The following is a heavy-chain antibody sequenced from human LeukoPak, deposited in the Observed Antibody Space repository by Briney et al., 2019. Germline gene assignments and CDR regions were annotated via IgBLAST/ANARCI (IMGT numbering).Heavy chain of an antibody. CDR1: GFTLSSYW. J-gene: IGHJ4*02. D-gene: IGHD2-15*01. Sequence: GGSLRLSCAPSGFTLSSYWMTWVRRGPGKGLEWVATIDQVGSEKYYVGSVKGRFTISRDNAKNSLYLQMNSLRAEDTAVYYCARDALGYCSGGRCYSPFDFWGQGTLVTVSS. V-gene: IGHV3-7*05. CDR3: ARDALGYCSGGRCYSPFDF. CDR2: IDQVGSEK.